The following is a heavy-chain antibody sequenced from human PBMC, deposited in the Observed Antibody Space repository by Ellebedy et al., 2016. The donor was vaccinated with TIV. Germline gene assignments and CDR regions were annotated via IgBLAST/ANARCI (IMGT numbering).Heavy chain of an antibody. CDR3: AKDSGRIGWYFDY. D-gene: IGHD6-19*01. Sequence: PGGSLRLSCEASGFTFSNYAMGWVRQAPGKGLEWVSTISDSGDGTFYSDSVQGRFTISRDNSKNTVYVQMISLRAEDTAVYYCAKDSGRIGWYFDYWGQGTPVTVSS. V-gene: IGHV3-23*01. CDR2: ISDSGDGT. CDR1: GFTFSNYA. J-gene: IGHJ4*02.